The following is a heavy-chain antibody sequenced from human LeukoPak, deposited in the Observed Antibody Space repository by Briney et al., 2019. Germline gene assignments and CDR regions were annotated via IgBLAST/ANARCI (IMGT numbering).Heavy chain of an antibody. CDR1: GGSISSYY. Sequence: SETLSLTCTVSGGSISSYYWSWIRQPPGKGLGWIGYIYYSGSTNYNPSLKSRVTISLDTSKNQFSLNLSSVTAADTAVYYCAILRYFDQHYYYYGMDVWGQGTTVTVSS. V-gene: IGHV4-59*01. CDR3: AILRYFDQHYYYYGMDV. CDR2: IYYSGST. D-gene: IGHD3-9*01. J-gene: IGHJ6*02.